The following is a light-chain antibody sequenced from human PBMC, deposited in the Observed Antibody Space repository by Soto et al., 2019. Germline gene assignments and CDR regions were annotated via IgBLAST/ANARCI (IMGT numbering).Light chain of an antibody. CDR1: QSISDT. V-gene: IGKV3-15*01. Sequence: EIVMTQSPATLSVSPWGRATLSCRASQSISDTLAWYQQKPGQAPRLLLYGASTRATGIPARFSGSGSGTEFTLTISSLQSEDFAVYYCQQRSSWPPPTFGGGTKVDI. CDR2: GAS. CDR3: QQRSSWPPPT. J-gene: IGKJ4*01.